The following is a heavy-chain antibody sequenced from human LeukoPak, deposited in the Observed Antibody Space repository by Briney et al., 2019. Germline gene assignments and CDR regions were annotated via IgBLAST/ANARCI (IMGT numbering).Heavy chain of an antibody. CDR3: ARACLYCSGASCSLCYYMDV. J-gene: IGHJ6*03. Sequence: ASVKVSCKASGYTFTSSGTSWVRQAPGQGLEWMGWISAYNGNTNYAQKLQGRVTMTTDTSTSTAYMELRSLRSDDTAVYYCARACLYCSGASCSLCYYMDVWGKGTTVIVSS. V-gene: IGHV1-18*01. D-gene: IGHD2-15*01. CDR2: ISAYNGNT. CDR1: GYTFTSSG.